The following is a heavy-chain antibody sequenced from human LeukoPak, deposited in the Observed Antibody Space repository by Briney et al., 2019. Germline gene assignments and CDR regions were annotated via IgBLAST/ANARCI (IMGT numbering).Heavy chain of an antibody. CDR3: ARDCRGGSCYSDDAFDI. D-gene: IGHD2-15*01. CDR1: GGSISSYY. J-gene: IGHJ3*02. CDR2: IYTSGST. V-gene: IGHV4-4*07. Sequence: KPSETLSLTCTVSGGSISSYYWSWIRQPAGKGLEWIGRIYTSGSTNYNPSLKSRVTMSVDTSKNQFSLKLSSVTAADTAVYYCARDCRGGSCYSDDAFDIWGQGTMVTVSS.